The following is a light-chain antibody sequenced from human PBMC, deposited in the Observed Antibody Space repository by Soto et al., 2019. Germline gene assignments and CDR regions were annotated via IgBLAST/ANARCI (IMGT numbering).Light chain of an antibody. V-gene: IGKV1-12*01. Sequence: DIQMTQSPSFVSASVGDKVTVTCRASQTISNWLAWYQHKPGEAPKLVIYTASTLASGVPSRFSGSGSGTDFTLTISTLQPEDFATYYYQQASAFPITFGQGTRLEIK. CDR2: TAS. CDR1: QTISNW. CDR3: QQASAFPIT. J-gene: IGKJ5*01.